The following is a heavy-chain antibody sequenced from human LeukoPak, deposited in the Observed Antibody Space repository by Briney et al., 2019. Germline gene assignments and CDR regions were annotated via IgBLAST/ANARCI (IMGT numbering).Heavy chain of an antibody. J-gene: IGHJ6*02. Sequence: GASVKVSCKASGYTFTSYDINWVRQATGQGLEWMGWMNPNSGNTGYAQKFQGRVTMTRNTSISTAYMELSSLRSEDTAVYYCAREVLRYFDWLPRLGYYYYGMDVWGQGTTVTVSS. CDR3: AREVLRYFDWLPRLGYYYYGMDV. V-gene: IGHV1-8*01. D-gene: IGHD3-9*01. CDR1: GYTFTSYD. CDR2: MNPNSGNT.